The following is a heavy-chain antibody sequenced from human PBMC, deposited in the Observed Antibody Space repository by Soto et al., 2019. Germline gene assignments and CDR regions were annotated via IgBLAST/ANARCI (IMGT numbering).Heavy chain of an antibody. CDR3: ARQFDSDTSGYYYAY. D-gene: IGHD3-22*01. Sequence: WASVKVSCKASGGTFSRNTISWARQAPGQGLEWMGGIMPIFGSANYAQKFQGRVTITADEYTRTVYMELSRLRSEDTAVYYCARQFDSDTSGYYYAYWGHGTLVTPSS. V-gene: IGHV1-69*13. CDR1: GGTFSRNT. CDR2: IMPIFGSA. J-gene: IGHJ4*01.